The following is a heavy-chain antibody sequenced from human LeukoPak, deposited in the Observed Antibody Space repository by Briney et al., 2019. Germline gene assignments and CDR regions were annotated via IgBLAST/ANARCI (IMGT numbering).Heavy chain of an antibody. CDR3: ARGGIQLWFNWFDT. D-gene: IGHD5-18*01. Sequence: SETLSLTCAVSGGPISSGGYSWSWIRQPPGKGLGWIGYIYHSGSTYYNPSLKSRVTISVDRSKNQFSLKLSSVTAADTAVYYCARGGIQLWFNWFDTWGQGTLVTVSS. CDR1: GGPISSGGYS. V-gene: IGHV4-30-2*01. J-gene: IGHJ5*02. CDR2: IYHSGST.